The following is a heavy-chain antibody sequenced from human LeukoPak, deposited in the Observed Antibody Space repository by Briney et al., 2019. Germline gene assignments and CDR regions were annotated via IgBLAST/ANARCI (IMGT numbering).Heavy chain of an antibody. CDR1: GGSMSYYY. Sequence: SETLSLPCTVSGGSMSYYYWAWVRQPPGKTLEWIGYTYYSGRTDYNPSLKGRVSISVDRSRSSNQFSLTLSSVTAADTAVYYCARVSSVITTSFDYWGQGILVTVSS. CDR3: ARVSSVITTSFDY. J-gene: IGHJ4*02. CDR2: TYYSGRT. D-gene: IGHD3-22*01. V-gene: IGHV4-59*01.